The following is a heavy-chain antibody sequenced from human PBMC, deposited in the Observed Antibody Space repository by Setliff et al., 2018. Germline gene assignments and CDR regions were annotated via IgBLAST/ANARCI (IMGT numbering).Heavy chain of an antibody. J-gene: IGHJ3*02. Sequence: PSETLSLTCAIYGQSFSDYYWSWVRQPPGKGLEWIGEIYHSGSTNYNPSLKSRVTISVDTSKNQFSLKLSSVTAADTAVYYCARHKAGITIFGVVINPDAFDIWGQGTMVTVSS. V-gene: IGHV4-34*01. D-gene: IGHD3-3*01. CDR2: IYHSGST. CDR1: GQSFSDYY. CDR3: ARHKAGITIFGVVINPDAFDI.